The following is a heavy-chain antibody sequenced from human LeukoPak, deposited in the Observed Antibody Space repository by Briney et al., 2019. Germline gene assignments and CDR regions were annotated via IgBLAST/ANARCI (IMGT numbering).Heavy chain of an antibody. V-gene: IGHV3-7*02. D-gene: IGHD1-26*01. CDR2: INQNGNTK. Sequence: GGSLRLSCAGSGFTLSSHWMSWFRQAPGKGLEWVANINQNGNTKPYVDFLKGRFTVSRDNAKNSLYLQMDSLTAEDTAVYYCTRSPSLGGRYWGFDYWGQGALVTVSS. CDR1: GFTLSSHW. J-gene: IGHJ4*02. CDR3: TRSPSLGGRYWGFDY.